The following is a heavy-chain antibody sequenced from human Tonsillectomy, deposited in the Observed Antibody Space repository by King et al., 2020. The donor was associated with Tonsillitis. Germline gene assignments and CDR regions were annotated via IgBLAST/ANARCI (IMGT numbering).Heavy chain of an antibody. J-gene: IGHJ4*02. Sequence: QLQESGPGLVKPPGNLSLTCVVSGDSISSDNRWSWVRQPPGKGLEWIGEIYHSGSTNYNPSLKSRVTISVDKSKNQLSLKVNSMIAADTAVYYCARARRDSSGWYYPDYWGQGILVTVSS. CDR3: ARARRDSSGWYYPDY. V-gene: IGHV4-4*03. CDR1: GDSISSDNR. D-gene: IGHD6-19*01. CDR2: IYHSGST.